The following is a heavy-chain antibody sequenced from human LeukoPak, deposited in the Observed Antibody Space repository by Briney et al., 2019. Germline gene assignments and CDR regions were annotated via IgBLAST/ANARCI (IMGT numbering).Heavy chain of an antibody. Sequence: GGSLRLSCAASGFTFSSYSMNWVRQAPGKGLEWVSSIISSSSYIYYADSVKGRFTISRDNAKNSLYLQMNSLRAEDTAVYYCARDQVVAATPPWFDPWGQGTLVTVSS. CDR1: GFTFSSYS. CDR3: ARDQVVAATPPWFDP. J-gene: IGHJ5*02. D-gene: IGHD2-15*01. V-gene: IGHV3-21*01. CDR2: IISSSSYI.